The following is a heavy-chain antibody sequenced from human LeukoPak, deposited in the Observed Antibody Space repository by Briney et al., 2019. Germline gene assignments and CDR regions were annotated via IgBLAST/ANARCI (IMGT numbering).Heavy chain of an antibody. D-gene: IGHD6-13*01. V-gene: IGHV3-23*01. J-gene: IGHJ4*02. CDR3: AKDQYSSSWYFDY. Sequence: GGSLRLSCAASGFTFSSYAMSWVRQAPGKGLEWVSAIGGSGGSTYYADSVKGRFTISRDNSKNTLYLQMNSLRAEDTAVYYCAKDQYSSSWYFDYWGQGTLVTVSS. CDR1: GFTFSSYA. CDR2: IGGSGGST.